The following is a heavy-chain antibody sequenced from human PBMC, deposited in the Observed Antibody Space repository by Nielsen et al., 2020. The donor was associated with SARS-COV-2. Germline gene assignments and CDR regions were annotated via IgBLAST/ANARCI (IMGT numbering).Heavy chain of an antibody. J-gene: IGHJ4*02. CDR3: ARAPPSSSWYRGRKFFDY. CDR2: ISYDGSNK. Sequence: GESLKISCAASGFTFSSYGMHWVRQAPGKGLEWVAVISYDGSNKYYADSVKGRFTISRDNSKNTLYLQMNSLRAEDTAVYYCARAPPSSSWYRGRKFFDYWGQGTLVTVSS. D-gene: IGHD6-13*01. V-gene: IGHV3-30*03. CDR1: GFTFSSYG.